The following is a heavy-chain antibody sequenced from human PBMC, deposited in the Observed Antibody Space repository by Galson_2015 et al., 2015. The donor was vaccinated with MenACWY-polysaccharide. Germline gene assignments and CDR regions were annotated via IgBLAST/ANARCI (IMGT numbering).Heavy chain of an antibody. CDR3: ARERWVRGVFFDQ. D-gene: IGHD3-10*01. CDR2: IKQDGSEK. CDR1: GFTFSNFW. Sequence: SLRLSCAASGFTFSNFWMSWVRQAPGKELQWVASIKQDGSEKYLVDSVKGRFTITNDNDETSLFLQMNSLRAEDTAVYYCARERWVRGVFFDQWGQGTLVTVSS. J-gene: IGHJ4*02. V-gene: IGHV3-7*01.